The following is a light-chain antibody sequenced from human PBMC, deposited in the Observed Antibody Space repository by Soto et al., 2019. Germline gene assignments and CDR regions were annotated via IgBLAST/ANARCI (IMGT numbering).Light chain of an antibody. CDR3: QQYGSSRT. CDR1: QSVSGTY. V-gene: IGKV3-20*01. J-gene: IGKJ1*01. Sequence: EIVLTQSPGTLSLSPGERATLSCRASQSVSGTYLAWYQQTPGQAPRLLIYGASSRATGIPDRFSGSGSGTDFTLTISRLEPEDFAVYYCQQYGSSRTFGQGTKADIK. CDR2: GAS.